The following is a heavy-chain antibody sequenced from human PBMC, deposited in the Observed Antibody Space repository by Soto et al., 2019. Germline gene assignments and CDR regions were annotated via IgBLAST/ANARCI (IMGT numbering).Heavy chain of an antibody. CDR1: GSTFTAYG. V-gene: IGHV1-18*01. CDR3: ARELNTESSAYYSFAF. D-gene: IGHD3-22*01. Sequence: QVQMVQSGPEVKMPGASGKVSCKTSGSTFTAYGLAWLRQAPGQRPAWMGWVSTNDDRTNYARKFQGRVTMTTDRSTTTTSMELRSLGTDDTAVYYCARELNTESSAYYSFAFWGQGTLVTVSS. CDR2: VSTNDDRT. J-gene: IGHJ4*02.